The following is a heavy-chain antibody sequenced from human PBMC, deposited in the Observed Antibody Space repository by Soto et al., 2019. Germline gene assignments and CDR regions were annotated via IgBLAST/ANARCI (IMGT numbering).Heavy chain of an antibody. D-gene: IGHD2-2*01. CDR3: AGERRCDCSSTSCPSWFDP. Sequence: QVQLVQSGAEVKKPGASVKCSCKASVYTFTSYAMHRVRQAPGQRLEWMGWIKAGNGNTKHTQKCQRRVTITRKTSASTAYMELSSLRSEDTDGYYCAGERRCDCSSTSCPSWFDPWGQGTLVTVSS. CDR2: IKAGNGNT. J-gene: IGHJ5*02. CDR1: VYTFTSYA. V-gene: IGHV1-3*01.